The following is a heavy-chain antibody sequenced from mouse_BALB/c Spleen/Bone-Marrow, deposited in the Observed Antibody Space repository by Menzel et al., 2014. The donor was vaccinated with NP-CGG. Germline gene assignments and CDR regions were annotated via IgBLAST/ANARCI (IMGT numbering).Heavy chain of an antibody. J-gene: IGHJ4*01. V-gene: IGHV5-6-5*01. CDR3: ARVTTATGVDY. Sequence: KVVESGGGLVKPGGSLKLSCAASGFTFSSYAMSWVRQTPEKRLEWVASISSGGSTYYPDSVKGRFTISRDNARNILYLQMSSLRSEDTAMYYCARVTTATGVDYWGQGTSVTVSS. CDR1: GFTFSSYA. CDR2: ISSGGST. D-gene: IGHD1-2*01.